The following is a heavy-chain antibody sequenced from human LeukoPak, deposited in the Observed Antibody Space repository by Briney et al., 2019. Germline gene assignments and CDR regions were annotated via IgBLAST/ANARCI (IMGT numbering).Heavy chain of an antibody. Sequence: KPSETLSLTCTVSGGSISSRSYFWGWIRRPPGKGLEWIGNIYYSGSTYYNPSLKSRVTISVDTPKNQFSLKLSSVTAADTAVYYCAKQEYYGLEGGFDYWGQGTLVTVSS. CDR1: GGSISSRSYF. V-gene: IGHV4-39*01. CDR3: AKQEYYGLEGGFDY. D-gene: IGHD3-10*01. CDR2: IYYSGST. J-gene: IGHJ4*02.